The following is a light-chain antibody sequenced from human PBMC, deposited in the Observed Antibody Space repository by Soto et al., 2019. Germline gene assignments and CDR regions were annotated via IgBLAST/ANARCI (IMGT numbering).Light chain of an antibody. CDR3: QQYEITPPA. CDR2: DAS. Sequence: DIPMTQSPSSLSASVGDRVTTTCHASQDITNSLSWYQQRPGKAPRLLIYDASVLDRGVPSRFSGSGSGTNFTFTISSLQPEDIATYFCQQYEITPPAFGPGTKVDFK. V-gene: IGKV1-33*01. J-gene: IGKJ3*01. CDR1: QDITNS.